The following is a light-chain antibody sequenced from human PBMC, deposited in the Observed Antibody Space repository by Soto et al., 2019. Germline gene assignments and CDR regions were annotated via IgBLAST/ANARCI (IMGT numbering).Light chain of an antibody. CDR1: QSVSSNY. J-gene: IGKJ3*01. CDR2: AAS. V-gene: IGKV3-20*01. CDR3: QQYGSSPFA. Sequence: EIVLTQSPGTLSLSPGERATLSCRASQSVSSNYLAWYQQKPGQAPRLLISAASSRATGIPYRFSGSGSGTDFTLTISGLGPEDFAVYYCQQYGSSPFAFGPGTKVDIK.